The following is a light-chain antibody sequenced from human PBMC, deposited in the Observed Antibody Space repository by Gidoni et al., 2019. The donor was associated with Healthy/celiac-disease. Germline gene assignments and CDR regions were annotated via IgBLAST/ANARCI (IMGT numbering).Light chain of an antibody. CDR1: QSVSSN. J-gene: IGKJ1*01. CDR2: GAS. Sequence: IVMTQSPATLSVSPGERATLACRARQSVSSNLAWYQQKPGQAPRLLIYGASPRATGIPARFSGSGSGTEFTLTISSLQSEDFAVYYCQQYNNWPGTFGQGTKLEIK. CDR3: QQYNNWPGT. V-gene: IGKV3-15*01.